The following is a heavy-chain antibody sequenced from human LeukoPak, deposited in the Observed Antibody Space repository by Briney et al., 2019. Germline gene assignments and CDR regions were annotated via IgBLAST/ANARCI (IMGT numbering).Heavy chain of an antibody. Sequence: SETLSLTCNVSGDYITTTNYYWAWLRQPPGKGLEWIASVFYSGTTYYNPSLKSRVVISMDTSRKQISLRLSSVTATDTAIYYCARQSRLYKHETTGYHDSWGQGTLVTVSS. CDR1: GDYITTTNYY. CDR2: VFYSGTT. CDR3: ARQSRLYKHETTGYHDS. D-gene: IGHD3-9*01. V-gene: IGHV4-39*01. J-gene: IGHJ4*02.